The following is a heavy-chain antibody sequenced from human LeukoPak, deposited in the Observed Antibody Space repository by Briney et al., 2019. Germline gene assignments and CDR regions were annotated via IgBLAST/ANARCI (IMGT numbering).Heavy chain of an antibody. J-gene: IGHJ4*02. V-gene: IGHV3-30*18. Sequence: GGSLRLSCAAPGFTFSSYGMHWVRQAPGEGLEWVAVISYDGSNKYYADPVKGRFTFSRDNSKNTLYLQMNSLRAEDTAVYYCAKASSAYCGGDCHFGLSDYWGQGTLVTVSS. CDR1: GFTFSSYG. D-gene: IGHD2-21*02. CDR2: ISYDGSNK. CDR3: AKASSAYCGGDCHFGLSDY.